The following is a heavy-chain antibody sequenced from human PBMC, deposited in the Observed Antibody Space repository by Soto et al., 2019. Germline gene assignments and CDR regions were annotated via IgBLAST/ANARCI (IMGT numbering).Heavy chain of an antibody. CDR2: INHSGST. CDR1: GGSFSGYY. D-gene: IGHD3-3*01. J-gene: IGHJ6*02. Sequence: PSETLSLTCAVYGGSFSGYYWSWIRQPPGKGLEWIGEINHSGSTNYNPSLKSRVTISVDTSKNQFSLKLGSVTAADTAVYYCARQAKYQLLTIFGVVTPNYYYYGMDVWGQGTTVTVSS. V-gene: IGHV4-34*01. CDR3: ARQAKYQLLTIFGVVTPNYYYYGMDV.